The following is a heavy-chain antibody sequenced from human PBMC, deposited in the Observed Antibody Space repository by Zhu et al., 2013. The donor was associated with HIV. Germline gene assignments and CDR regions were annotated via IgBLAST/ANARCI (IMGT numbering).Heavy chain of an antibody. CDR1: GGTFSSYA. V-gene: IGHV1-69*01. CDR2: IIPIFGTA. J-gene: IGHJ6*02. D-gene: IGHD2-2*01. Sequence: QVQLVQSGAEVKKPGSSVKVSCKASGGTFSSYAISWVRQAPGQGLEWMGGIIPIFGTANYAQKFQGRVTITADESTSTAYMELSSLRSEDTAVYYCARDEVPAAGVRYYYGMDVWGQGTTVTVSS. CDR3: ARDEVPAAGVRYYYGMDV.